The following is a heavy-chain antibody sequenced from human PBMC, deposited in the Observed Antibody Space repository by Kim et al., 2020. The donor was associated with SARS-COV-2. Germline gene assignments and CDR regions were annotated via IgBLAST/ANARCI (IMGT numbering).Heavy chain of an antibody. J-gene: IGHJ4*02. CDR2: INSDGSAT. Sequence: GGSLRLSCAASGFTFSSYAMTWVRQAPGKGLEWVSYINSDGSATHYADSVKGRFTISRDKAKNTVSLQMDSLRAEDTAVYYCAKDLAGSSCGGDCYHAGASCYWGQGTLVTVSS. D-gene: IGHD2-21*01. V-gene: IGHV3-23*01. CDR3: AKDLAGSSCGGDCYHAGASCY. CDR1: GFTFSSYA.